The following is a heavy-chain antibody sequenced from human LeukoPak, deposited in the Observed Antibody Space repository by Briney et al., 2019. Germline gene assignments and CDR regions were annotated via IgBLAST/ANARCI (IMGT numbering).Heavy chain of an antibody. Sequence: PGESLQISCKGSGYSFTSYWIGWVRQMPGKGLEWMGIIYPGDSDTRYSPSFQGQVTISADKSISTAYLQWSSLKASDTAMYYCARLAYYYDSSGYREEYYFDYWGQGTLVTVSS. D-gene: IGHD3-22*01. V-gene: IGHV5-51*01. CDR3: ARLAYYYDSSGYREEYYFDY. CDR1: GYSFTSYW. CDR2: IYPGDSDT. J-gene: IGHJ4*02.